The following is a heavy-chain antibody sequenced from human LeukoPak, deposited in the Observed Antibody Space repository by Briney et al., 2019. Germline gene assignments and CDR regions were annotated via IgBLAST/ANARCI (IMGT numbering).Heavy chain of an antibody. CDR1: AFSLSSYW. CDR3: ARVSRPLRYCSAGSCYSMDFDS. V-gene: IGHV3-7*03. Sequence: GGSLRLSCAASAFSLSSYWMSWVRQAPGKGLEWVAKIKQDGSEKWYVDSVKGRFTISRDNAKNSLYLQMNSLRADDTAVYYCARVSRPLRYCSAGSCYSMDFDSWGQGTLVTVSS. CDR2: IKQDGSEK. D-gene: IGHD2-15*01. J-gene: IGHJ4*02.